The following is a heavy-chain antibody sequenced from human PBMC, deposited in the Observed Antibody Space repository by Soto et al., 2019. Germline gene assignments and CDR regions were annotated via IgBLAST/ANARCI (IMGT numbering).Heavy chain of an antibody. J-gene: IGHJ6*02. CDR2: IGTGGDT. V-gene: IGHV3-13*01. CDR1: GFTFSSHD. CDR3: TRGYYYGMDV. Sequence: EVQLVESGGGLVQHGGSLRLSCAASGFTFSSHDMHWVRQATGKGLEWVSAIGTGGDTYYPDSVKGRFTISRENAKNSLYLQMNNLRAGDTAVYYCTRGYYYGMDVWGQGTTVTVSS.